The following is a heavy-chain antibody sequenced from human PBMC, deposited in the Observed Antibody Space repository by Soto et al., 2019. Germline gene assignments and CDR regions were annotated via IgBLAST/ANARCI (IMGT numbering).Heavy chain of an antibody. CDR3: AKVYYYDSSGYTLRESSFDY. CDR1: GFTFSSYA. CDR2: ISSSGGKT. J-gene: IGHJ4*02. Sequence: GGSLRLSCAVSGFTFSSYAMSWVRQASGKGLEWVSVISSSGGKTYYADSVKGRFTISRDNSKNTLYLQMDSLRADETAVYYCAKVYYYDSSGYTLRESSFDYWGQGTLVTVSS. D-gene: IGHD3-22*01. V-gene: IGHV3-23*01.